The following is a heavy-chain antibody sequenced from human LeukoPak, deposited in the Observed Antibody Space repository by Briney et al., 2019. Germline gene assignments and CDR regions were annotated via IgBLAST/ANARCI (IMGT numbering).Heavy chain of an antibody. CDR3: ARVVPAALWRGYFDY. CDR1: GFTFSNYW. CDR2: ISGSGGST. D-gene: IGHD2-2*01. J-gene: IGHJ4*02. Sequence: GGSLRLSCAASGFTFSNYWMSWVRQAPGKGLEWVSAISGSGGSTYYADSVKGRFTISRDNSKNTLYLQMNSLRAEDTAVYYCARVVPAALWRGYFDYWGQGTLVTVSS. V-gene: IGHV3-23*01.